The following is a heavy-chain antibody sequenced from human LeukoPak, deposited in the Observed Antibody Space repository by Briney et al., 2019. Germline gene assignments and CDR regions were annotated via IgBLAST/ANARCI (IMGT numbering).Heavy chain of an antibody. D-gene: IGHD3-3*01. CDR2: IYSGGST. Sequence: SGGSLRLSCAASGFPFSSNYMIWVRQSRGKGVEGVSIIYSGGSTHYADSVKRRFNISRDNSKNTLYLQMNSLRAEDTAVYYCARDRRRDDYYYMDVWGKGTTVTISS. J-gene: IGHJ6*03. CDR3: ARDRRRDDYYYMDV. CDR1: GFPFSSNY. V-gene: IGHV3-66*01.